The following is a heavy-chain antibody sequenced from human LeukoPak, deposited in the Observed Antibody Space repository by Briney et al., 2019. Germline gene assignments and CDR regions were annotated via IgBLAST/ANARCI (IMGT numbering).Heavy chain of an antibody. V-gene: IGHV4-39*07. CDR2: IYYSGST. Sequence: SETLSLTCTVSGGSFSSGYYYWGWIRQPPGKGLEWIGTIYYSGSTYYNPSLKSRVTISVDTSKNQFSLKLNSVTAADTAVYYCARHLVLDSSGWYDCWGQGTLVTVSS. D-gene: IGHD6-19*01. J-gene: IGHJ5*01. CDR1: GGSFSSGYYY. CDR3: ARHLVLDSSGWYDC.